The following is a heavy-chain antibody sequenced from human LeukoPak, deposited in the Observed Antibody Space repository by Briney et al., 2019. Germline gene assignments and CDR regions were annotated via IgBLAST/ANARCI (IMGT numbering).Heavy chain of an antibody. J-gene: IGHJ3*02. CDR3: AATSVGTTINDAFDI. Sequence: ASMKVSCKASGFTFATSSVQWVRQARGQRLEWIGWIVVGRGNTNYAQKFQERVTIARDMSTGTAYMELGSLRSEDTAVFYCAATSVGTTINDAFDIWGQGTMVIVSS. V-gene: IGHV1-58*01. D-gene: IGHD1-26*01. CDR1: GFTFATSS. CDR2: IVVGRGNT.